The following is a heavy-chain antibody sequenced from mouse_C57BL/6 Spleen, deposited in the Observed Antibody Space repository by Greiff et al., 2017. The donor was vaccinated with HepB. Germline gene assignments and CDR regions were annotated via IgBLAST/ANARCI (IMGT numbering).Heavy chain of an antibody. V-gene: IGHV1-7*01. CDR2: IDPSSGYT. D-gene: IGHD2-4*01. Sequence: VQLQQSGAELAKPGASVKLSCKASGYTFTSYWMHWVKQRPGQGLEWIGYIDPSSGYTKYNQKFKDKATLTADKSSSTAYMQLSSLTYEDSAVYYCAREGAYYDYDVSWFAYWGQGTLVTVSA. CDR3: AREGAYYDYDVSWFAY. CDR1: GYTFTSYW. J-gene: IGHJ3*01.